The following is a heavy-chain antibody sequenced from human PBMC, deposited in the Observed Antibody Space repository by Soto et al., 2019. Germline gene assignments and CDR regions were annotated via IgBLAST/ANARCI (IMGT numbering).Heavy chain of an antibody. Sequence: PSETLSLTCTVSGGSISSGGYYWSWIRQHPGKGLEWIGYIYYSGSTYYNPSLKSRVTISVDTSKNQFSLKLSSVTAADTAMYYCARGFDSSGYQTYFDYWGQGTLVTVSS. J-gene: IGHJ4*02. V-gene: IGHV4-31*03. CDR2: IYYSGST. CDR1: GGSISSGGYY. D-gene: IGHD3-22*01. CDR3: ARGFDSSGYQTYFDY.